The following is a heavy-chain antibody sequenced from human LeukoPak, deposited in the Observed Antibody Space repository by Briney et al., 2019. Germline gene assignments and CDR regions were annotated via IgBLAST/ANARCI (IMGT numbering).Heavy chain of an antibody. D-gene: IGHD3-22*01. V-gene: IGHV4-34*01. CDR3: ARHGYHHFDY. Sequence: SETLSLTCAVYGGSFSGYYWSWIRQPPGKGLEWIGEINHSGSTNYNPSLKSRVTISVDTSKNQFSLKLSSVTAADTAVYYCARHGYHHFDYWGQGTLVTVSS. CDR1: GGSFSGYY. J-gene: IGHJ4*02. CDR2: INHSGST.